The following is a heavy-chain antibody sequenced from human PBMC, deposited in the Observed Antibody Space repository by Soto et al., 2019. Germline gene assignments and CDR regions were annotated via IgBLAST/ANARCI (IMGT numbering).Heavy chain of an antibody. CDR3: VRGDKGGFDL. Sequence: EVQLVESEGGLVQRGGSLRLSCAASGFTFNYYWMHWVRQAPGQGLVWVSHIHSDGSTTTYADSVKGRFTISRDNAKNRLYVQMNSLRAGDTAVYYCVRGDKGGFDLWGQGTTVTVSS. J-gene: IGHJ3*01. CDR2: IHSDGSTT. CDR1: GFTFNYYW. D-gene: IGHD2-21*02. V-gene: IGHV3-74*01.